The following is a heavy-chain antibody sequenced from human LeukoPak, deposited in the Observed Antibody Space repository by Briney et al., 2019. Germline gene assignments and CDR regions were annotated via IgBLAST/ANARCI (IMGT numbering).Heavy chain of an antibody. V-gene: IGHV3-30*02. Sequence: GGSLRLSCAASGFTFSSYGMHWVRQAPGKGLEWVAFVRYDGSNKYYADSVKGRFTISRDNSKNTLYLQMNSLRAEDTAVYYCAKNRIQLWFWALDYWGQGTLVTVSS. D-gene: IGHD5-18*01. CDR1: GFTFSSYG. J-gene: IGHJ4*02. CDR2: VRYDGSNK. CDR3: AKNRIQLWFWALDY.